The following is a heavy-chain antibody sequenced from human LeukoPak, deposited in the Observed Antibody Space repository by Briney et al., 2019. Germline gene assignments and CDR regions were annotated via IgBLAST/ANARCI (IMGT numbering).Heavy chain of an antibody. CDR3: ARKVTVTNNDY. D-gene: IGHD4-17*01. V-gene: IGHV3-21*01. CDR2: INSSSNYI. CDR1: GFTFSGYS. J-gene: IGHJ4*02. Sequence: GGSLRLSCAASGFTFSGYSMSWVRQAPGKGLEWVSSINSSSNYIYYADSVKGRFTISRDNAKNSLYLQMNSLRAEDTAVYYCARKVTVTNNDYWGQGTLVTVSS.